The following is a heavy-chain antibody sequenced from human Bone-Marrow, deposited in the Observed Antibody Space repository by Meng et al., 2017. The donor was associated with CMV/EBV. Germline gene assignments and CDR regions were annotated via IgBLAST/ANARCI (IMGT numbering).Heavy chain of an antibody. CDR1: GFTFSSYW. J-gene: IGHJ4*02. D-gene: IGHD3-3*01. CDR2: IKQDGSEK. V-gene: IGHV3-7*01. CDR3: ARDITIFGVVTPQRALGGFDY. Sequence: GGSLRLSCAASGFTFSSYWMNWVRQAPGKGLEWVANIKQDGSEKYYVDSVKGRFTISRDNAKNSLYLQMNSLRAEDTAVYYCARDITIFGVVTPQRALGGFDYWGQGTLVTVSS.